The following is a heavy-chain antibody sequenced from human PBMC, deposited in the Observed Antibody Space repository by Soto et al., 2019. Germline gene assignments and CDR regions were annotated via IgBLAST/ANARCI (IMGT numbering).Heavy chain of an antibody. CDR3: ARDRGYDAHDYYFNAMDV. CDR1: GFTFNNAW. J-gene: IGHJ6*02. D-gene: IGHD2-15*01. CDR2: IKSTVDGGTT. V-gene: IGHV3-15*01. Sequence: VQLVESGGGLVKSGGSLRLSCAASGFTFNNAWMSWVRQAPGKGLEWVGRIKSTVDGGTTDYAAPVKGRFTISRDDSRNTLDLQMNSLRAEDTAVYYCARDRGYDAHDYYFNAMDVWGQGTTVTVSS.